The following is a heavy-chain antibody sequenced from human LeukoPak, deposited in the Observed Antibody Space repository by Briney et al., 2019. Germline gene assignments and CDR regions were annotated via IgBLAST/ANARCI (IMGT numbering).Heavy chain of an antibody. V-gene: IGHV4-59*01. CDR1: DGSINSYY. D-gene: IGHD1-26*01. J-gene: IGHJ6*02. Sequence: SETLSLTCSVSDGSINSYYWNWIRRPPGKRLEWIGYIYYNGNTNYSPSLKSRVTMSVDTSKNLFSLKVSSVTAADTAVYYCARGRSNYYGMDVWGQGTTVTVSS. CDR2: IYYNGNT. CDR3: ARGRSNYYGMDV.